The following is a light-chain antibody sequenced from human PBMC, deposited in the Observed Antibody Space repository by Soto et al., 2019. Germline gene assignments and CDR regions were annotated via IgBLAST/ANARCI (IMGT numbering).Light chain of an antibody. CDR2: DAF. Sequence: EIVLTQSPATLSLSPGEGVTLSCRASQSVSSYLAWYQQKPGQAPRLLIYDAFNRVTGIPDRFSGSGSGTDFTLTISSLEPEDSAVYYCQQRSNWPPEFTFGQGTKLEI. J-gene: IGKJ2*01. CDR1: QSVSSY. V-gene: IGKV3-11*01. CDR3: QQRSNWPPEFT.